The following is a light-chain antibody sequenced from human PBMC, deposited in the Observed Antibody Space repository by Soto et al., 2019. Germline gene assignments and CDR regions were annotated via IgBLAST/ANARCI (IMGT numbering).Light chain of an antibody. CDR1: QGISSY. CDR2: AAS. CDR3: QQYYSYPQT. J-gene: IGKJ1*01. V-gene: IGKV1-8*01. Sequence: AIRMTQYPSSLSASTGDRVTITCRASQGISSYLAWYQQKPGKAPKLLIYAASTLQSGVPSRFSGSGSGTDFTLTISCLQSEDFATYYCQQYYSYPQTFGQGTKV.